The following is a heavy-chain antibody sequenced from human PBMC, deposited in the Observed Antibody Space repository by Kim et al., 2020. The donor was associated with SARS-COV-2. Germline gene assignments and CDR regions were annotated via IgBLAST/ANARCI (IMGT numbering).Heavy chain of an antibody. J-gene: IGHJ4*02. D-gene: IGHD2-2*01. CDR3: ERGGRLVVPAAITDY. Sequence: DHVKGRLTISRDKAKKTLYMQMNSLRPEDTALYYCERGGRLVVPAAITDYWGQGTLVTVSS. V-gene: IGHV3-9*01.